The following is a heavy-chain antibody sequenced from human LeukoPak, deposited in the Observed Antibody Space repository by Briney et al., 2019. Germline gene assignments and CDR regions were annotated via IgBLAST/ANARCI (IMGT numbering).Heavy chain of an antibody. Sequence: SQTLSLTCTVSGVSISSDGYYWSWVRQHPEKGLVWIGYISYSGGTLYNPSLKSRVAISIDTSKNQFSLRLRSVTAADTAVYYCAEDRGLVGERYSYQFYGMDVWGQGTAVTVSS. J-gene: IGHJ6*01. CDR3: AEDRGLVGERYSYQFYGMDV. V-gene: IGHV4-31*03. CDR2: ISYSGGT. CDR1: GVSISSDGYY. D-gene: IGHD3-9*01.